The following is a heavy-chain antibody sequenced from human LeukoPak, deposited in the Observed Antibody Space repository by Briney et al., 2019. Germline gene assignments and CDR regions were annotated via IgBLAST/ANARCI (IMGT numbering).Heavy chain of an antibody. CDR2: IYTSGST. J-gene: IGHJ6*02. V-gene: IGHV4-61*02. CDR1: GGSISSSSYY. D-gene: IGHD3-3*01. Sequence: SETLSLTCTVSGGSISSSSYYWSWIRQPAGKGLEWIGRIYTSGSTNYNPSLKSRVTMSVDTSKNQFSLKLSSVTAADTAVYYCARNYEAPYYYYYAMDVWGQGTTVTVSS. CDR3: ARNYEAPYYYYYAMDV.